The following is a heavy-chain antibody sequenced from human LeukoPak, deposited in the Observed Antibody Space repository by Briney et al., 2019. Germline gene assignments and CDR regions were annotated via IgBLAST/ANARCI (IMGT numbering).Heavy chain of an antibody. CDR1: GYTFTTYD. CDR2: MNPNSGNT. J-gene: IGHJ4*02. V-gene: IGHV1-8*03. CDR3: AREDYYDSGSNDY. D-gene: IGHD3-22*01. Sequence: VASVKVSCKASGYTFTTYDITWVRQATGQGLEWMGWMNPNSGNTAYAQKFQGRVTITRNTSISTAYMELSSLRSEDTAAYYCAREDYYDSGSNDYWGQGTLVTVSS.